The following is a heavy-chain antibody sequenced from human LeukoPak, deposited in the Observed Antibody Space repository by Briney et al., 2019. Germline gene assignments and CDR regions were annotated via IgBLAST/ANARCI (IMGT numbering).Heavy chain of an antibody. CDR2: ISGSGGST. J-gene: IGHJ4*02. CDR1: GFTFSSYN. V-gene: IGHV3-23*01. Sequence: GGSLRLSCEASGFTFSSYNKNWARQAPGKGLEWVSAISGSGGSTYYADSVKGRFTISRDNSKNTLYLQMNSLRAEDTAVYYCAKGGNWNLGYFDYWGQGTLVTVSS. D-gene: IGHD1-1*01. CDR3: AKGGNWNLGYFDY.